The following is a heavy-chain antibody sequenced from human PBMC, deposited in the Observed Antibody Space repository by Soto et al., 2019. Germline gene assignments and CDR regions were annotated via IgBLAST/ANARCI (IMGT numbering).Heavy chain of an antibody. CDR1: GGSISSGGYY. CDR2: IYYSGST. J-gene: IGHJ6*02. Sequence: SETLSLTCTVSGGSISSGGYYWSWIRQHPGKGLEWIGYIYYSGSTYYNPSLKSRVTISVDTSKNQFSLKLSSVTAADTAVYYCARDVPVRLWSDYYYGMDVWGQGTTVTVSS. D-gene: IGHD2-8*02. CDR3: ARDVPVRLWSDYYYGMDV. V-gene: IGHV4-31*03.